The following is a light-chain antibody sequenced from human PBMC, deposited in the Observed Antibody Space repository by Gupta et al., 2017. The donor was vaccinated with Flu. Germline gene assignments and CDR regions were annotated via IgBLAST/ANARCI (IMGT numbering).Light chain of an antibody. J-gene: IGLJ2*01. CDR3: ESWDDSLSGWV. Sequence: QSVLTQPPSASGTPGQRVIISCSGSTSNIGSNHVYWYQQLPGTAPKLLIYKNSQRPSGVPDRFSGSRSGTSASLAISGLRSEEEADYYCESWDDSLSGWVFGGGTKLTVL. V-gene: IGLV1-47*01. CDR2: KNS. CDR1: TSNIGSNH.